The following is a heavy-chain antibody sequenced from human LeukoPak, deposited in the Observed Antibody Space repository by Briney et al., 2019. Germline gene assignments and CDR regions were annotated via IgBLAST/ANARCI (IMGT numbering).Heavy chain of an antibody. J-gene: IGHJ4*02. Sequence: ASVKVSCKASGYTFTSYGISWVRQAPGQGLEWMGWISAYNGNTSYAQKLQGRVTMTTDTSTSTAYMELRSLRSDDTAVYYCARGGPGYSYGNRPLFGCTPLFDYWGQGTLVTVSS. D-gene: IGHD5-18*01. V-gene: IGHV1-18*01. CDR3: ARGGPGYSYGNRPLFGCTPLFDY. CDR2: ISAYNGNT. CDR1: GYTFTSYG.